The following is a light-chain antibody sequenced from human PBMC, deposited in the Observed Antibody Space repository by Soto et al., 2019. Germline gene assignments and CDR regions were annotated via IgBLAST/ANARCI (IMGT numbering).Light chain of an antibody. Sequence: EIVMTQSPATLSVSPGERATLSCRASQSVSSNLAWYQQKPGQAPRLLIYGASTRATGTPARFSGSGSGTEFTITISRLQSEDFAVYYCQQYNNWPPLTFGGGNKVEIK. J-gene: IGKJ4*01. CDR2: GAS. V-gene: IGKV3-15*01. CDR1: QSVSSN. CDR3: QQYNNWPPLT.